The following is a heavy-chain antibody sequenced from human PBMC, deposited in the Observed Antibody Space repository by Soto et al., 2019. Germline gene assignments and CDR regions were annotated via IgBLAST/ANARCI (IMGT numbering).Heavy chain of an antibody. CDR3: ASGDDRSNPFRYYYYYMDV. CDR2: ISSNGGNT. CDR1: GFTFSSYA. Sequence: PGGSLRLSCAASGFTFSSYAMHWVRQAPGKGLEYVSVISSNGGNTYYANSVKGRFTISRDNSKNTLYLQMGSLRPEDMAVYYCASGDDRSNPFRYYYYYMDVWGKGTTVTVSS. J-gene: IGHJ6*03. V-gene: IGHV3-64*01. D-gene: IGHD3-9*01.